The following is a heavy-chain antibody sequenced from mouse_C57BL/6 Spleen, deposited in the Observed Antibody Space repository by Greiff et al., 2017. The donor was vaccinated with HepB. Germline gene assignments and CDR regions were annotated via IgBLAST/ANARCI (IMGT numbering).Heavy chain of an antibody. CDR1: GFTFSSYA. CDR3: TRGEVTTRAMDY. J-gene: IGHJ4*01. V-gene: IGHV5-9-1*02. Sequence: EVQGVESGEGLVKPGGSLKLSCAASGFTFSSYAMSWVRQTPEKRLEWVAYISSGGDYIYYADTVKGRFTISRDNARNTLYLQMSSLKSEDTAMYYCTRGEVTTRAMDYWGQGTSVTVSS. D-gene: IGHD2-2*01. CDR2: ISSGGDYI.